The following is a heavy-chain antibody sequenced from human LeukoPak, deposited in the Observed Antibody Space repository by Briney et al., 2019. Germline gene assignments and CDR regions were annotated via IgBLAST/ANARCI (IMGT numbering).Heavy chain of an antibody. CDR1: GFTFSSYG. CDR3: ARGDTAMGYLGAFDI. Sequence: GGSLRLSCAASGFTFSSYGMHWVRQAPGKGLEWVAVIWYDGSNKYYADSVKGRFTISRDNSKNTLYLQMNSLRAEDTAVYYCARGDTAMGYLGAFDIWGQGTMVTVSS. J-gene: IGHJ3*02. V-gene: IGHV3-33*01. D-gene: IGHD5-18*01. CDR2: IWYDGSNK.